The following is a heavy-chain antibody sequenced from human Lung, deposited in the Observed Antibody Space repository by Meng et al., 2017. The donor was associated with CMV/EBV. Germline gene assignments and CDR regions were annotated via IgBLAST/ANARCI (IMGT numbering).Heavy chain of an antibody. CDR3: ARDRTGDCSSTSCYNYYYYYGMEV. V-gene: IGHV1-69*05. CDR1: GGTFSSYA. Sequence: SVKVSCKASGGTFSSYAFSWVRQAPGQGLEWMGGIIPIFSIANYAQKFQGRVTITTDESTSTAYMELSSLRSEDTAVYYCARDRTGDCSSTSCYNYYYYYGMEVWGQGTXVTVYS. J-gene: IGHJ6*02. CDR2: IIPIFSIA. D-gene: IGHD2-2*02.